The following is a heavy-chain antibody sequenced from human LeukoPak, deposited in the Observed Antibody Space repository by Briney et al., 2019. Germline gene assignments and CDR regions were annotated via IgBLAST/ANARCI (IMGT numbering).Heavy chain of an antibody. J-gene: IGHJ4*02. CDR3: ARGEGTGTTPFDY. CDR2: ISSSGSII. CDR1: GFTFNNYY. Sequence: GGSLRLSCAASGFTFNNYYMNWIRQAPGKRLEWVSYISSSGSIIYYADSVKGRFTISRDNAKNSLYLQMNSLRAEDTAVYYCARGEGTGTTPFDYWGQGTLVTVSS. D-gene: IGHD1-7*01. V-gene: IGHV3-11*01.